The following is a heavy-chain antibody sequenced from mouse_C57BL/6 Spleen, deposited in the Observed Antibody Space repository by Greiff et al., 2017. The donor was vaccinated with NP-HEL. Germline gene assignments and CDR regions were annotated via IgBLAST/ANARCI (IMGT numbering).Heavy chain of an antibody. CDR1: GFTFSDYY. J-gene: IGHJ2*01. CDR3: ARDTWDRSFDY. Sequence: EVMLVESEGGLVQPGSSMKLSCTASGFTFSDYYMAWVRQVPEKGLEWVANINYDGSSTYYLDSLKSRFTISRDNAKNILYLQMSSLKSEDTATYYCARDTWDRSFDYWGQGTTLTVSS. D-gene: IGHD4-1*01. V-gene: IGHV5-16*01. CDR2: INYDGSST.